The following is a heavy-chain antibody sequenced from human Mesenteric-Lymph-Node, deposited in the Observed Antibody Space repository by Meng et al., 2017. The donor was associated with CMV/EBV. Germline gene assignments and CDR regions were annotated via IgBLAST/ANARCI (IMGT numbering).Heavy chain of an antibody. CDR1: GDSVSSGSYY. D-gene: IGHD3-10*01. J-gene: IGHJ4*02. V-gene: IGHV4-61*01. CDR2: IYYSGST. CDR3: ARVKGRTGYFDS. Sequence: TVSGDSVSSGSYYRSWVRQPPGKGLEWIGHIYYSGSTDNDPALTSRVTILVDTSKNQFSLNLNSVTAADTAVYYCARVKGRTGYFDSWGQGTLVTVSS.